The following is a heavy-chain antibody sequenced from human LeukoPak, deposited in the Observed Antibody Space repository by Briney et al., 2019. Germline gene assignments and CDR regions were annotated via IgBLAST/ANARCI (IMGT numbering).Heavy chain of an antibody. CDR3: ARVYYYYYMDV. J-gene: IGHJ6*03. CDR2: ISSDGTNT. CDR1: GFTFSSYW. V-gene: IGHV3-74*01. Sequence: GGSLRLSCAASGFTFSSYWMHWVRQAPGTGLVWVSRISSDGTNTYYADSVKGRFSISRDNAKNTLYLQMNSLRAEDTAMYYCARVYYYYYMDVWGRGTTVTVPS.